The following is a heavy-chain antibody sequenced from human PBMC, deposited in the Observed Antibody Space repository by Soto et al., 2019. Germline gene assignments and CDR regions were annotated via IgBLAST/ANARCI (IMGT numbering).Heavy chain of an antibody. D-gene: IGHD3-16*02. CDR2: IYYSGST. J-gene: IGHJ4*02. V-gene: IGHV4-39*01. Sequence: QLQLQESGPGLVKPSETLSLTCTVSGGSISSSSYYWGWIRQPPGKGLEWIGSIYYSGSTYYNPSLKNRVTISVDTSKNQFSLKLSSVTAADTAVYYCARHAKVSDLPPLAQIDYWGQGTLVTVS. CDR1: GGSISSSSYY. CDR3: ARHAKVSDLPPLAQIDY.